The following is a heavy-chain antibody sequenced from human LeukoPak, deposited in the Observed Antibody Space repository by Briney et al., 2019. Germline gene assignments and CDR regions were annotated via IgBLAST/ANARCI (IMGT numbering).Heavy chain of an antibody. V-gene: IGHV4-59*01. CDR1: GGSFSGYY. D-gene: IGHD3-3*01. CDR3: ARGGLDDFWSGYYSPYYFDY. Sequence: SETLSLTCAVYGGSFSGYYWSWIRQPPGKGLEWIGYIYYSGSTNYNPSLKSRVTISVDTSKNQFSLKLSSVTAADTAVYYCARGGLDDFWSGYYSPYYFDYWGQGTLVTVSS. CDR2: IYYSGST. J-gene: IGHJ4*02.